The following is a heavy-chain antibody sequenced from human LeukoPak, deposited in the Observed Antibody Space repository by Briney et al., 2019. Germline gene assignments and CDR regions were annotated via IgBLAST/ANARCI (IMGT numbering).Heavy chain of an antibody. Sequence: GASVKVSCKASGYTFTSYGISWVRQAPGQGLEWMGWISAYNGNTNYAQKLQGRVTMTTDTSTSTAYMELRSLRSDDTAVYYCARLDDDPSADQWLGSKEGYYFDYWGQRTLVTVSS. V-gene: IGHV1-18*01. J-gene: IGHJ4*02. CDR1: GYTFTSYG. CDR3: ARLDDDPSADQWLGSKEGYYFDY. CDR2: ISAYNGNT. D-gene: IGHD6-19*01.